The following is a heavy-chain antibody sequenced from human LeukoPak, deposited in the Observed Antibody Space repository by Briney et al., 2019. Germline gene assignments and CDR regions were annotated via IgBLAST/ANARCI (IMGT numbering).Heavy chain of an antibody. J-gene: IGHJ6*02. D-gene: IGHD2-21*02. V-gene: IGHV1-69*04. CDR1: GGTFSSYA. CDR2: IIPIFGIA. CDR3: ARDGNCGGDCYSMDV. Sequence: SVKVSCKASGGTFSSYAISWVRQAPGQGLEWMGRIIPIFGIANYAQKFQGRVTITADKSTSTACMELSSLRSEDTAVYYCARDGNCGGDCYSMDVWGQGTTVTVSS.